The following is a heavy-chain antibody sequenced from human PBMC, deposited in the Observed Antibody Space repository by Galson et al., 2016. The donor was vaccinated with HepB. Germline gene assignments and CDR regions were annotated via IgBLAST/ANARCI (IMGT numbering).Heavy chain of an antibody. CDR1: GFNFSSHA. V-gene: IGHV3-23*01. CDR2: ISVGGGKT. Sequence: SLRLSCAASGFNFSSHAMSWVRQAPGKGLEWVSHISVGGGKTYYADSVKGRLTTSRDNSKNMLYVQISSLRAEDTAVYYCAKAGRDGVKIHFDFWGQGTLVSVSS. D-gene: IGHD5-24*01. CDR3: AKAGRDGVKIHFDF. J-gene: IGHJ4*02.